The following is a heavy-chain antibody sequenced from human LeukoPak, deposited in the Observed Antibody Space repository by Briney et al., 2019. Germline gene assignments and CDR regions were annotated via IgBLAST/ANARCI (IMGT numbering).Heavy chain of an antibody. CDR3: TRDQATFDI. CDR1: GFTFTTYV. Sequence: ASVTVSCKPSGFTFTTYVSWVRQAPAPGLEWMGWIRGDNGATFYAHELRGRLTMTTDTSTSTVYMELRSLKSDDTAIYYCTRDQATFDIWGQGTMVTVTS. V-gene: IGHV1-18*01. J-gene: IGHJ3*02. CDR2: IRGDNGAT.